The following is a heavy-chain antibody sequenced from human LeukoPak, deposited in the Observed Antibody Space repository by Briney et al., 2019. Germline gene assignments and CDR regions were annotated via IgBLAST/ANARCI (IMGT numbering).Heavy chain of an antibody. CDR3: ARERGEEYSSGWYKTNFFDT. D-gene: IGHD6-19*01. V-gene: IGHV4-4*02. CDR1: GGSISRSW. J-gene: IGHJ4*02. CDR2: IFHSGST. Sequence: SETLSLTCAVSGGSISRSWWSWVRQPPGKGLEWIGEIFHSGSTNYNPSLKSRVTISVDKSKNHFSLELSSVTAADTAVYYCARERGEEYSSGWYKTNFFDTWGQGTRVTVSS.